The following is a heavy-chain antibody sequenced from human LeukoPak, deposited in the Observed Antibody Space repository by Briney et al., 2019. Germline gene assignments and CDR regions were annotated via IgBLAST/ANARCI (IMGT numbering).Heavy chain of an antibody. CDR3: AKDTNLRSWYHSHCDY. CDR2: ISRRSSTM. J-gene: IGHJ4*02. Sequence: PGGSLRLSCAASAFTLSTYNMNWVRQAPGKRLGWVSYISRRSSTMYYADSVKGRFTISRDNSKNTLYLQMNSLRAEDTAVYSCAKDTNLRSWYHSHCDYWGQGTLVTVSS. D-gene: IGHD6-13*01. CDR1: AFTLSTYN. V-gene: IGHV3-48*01.